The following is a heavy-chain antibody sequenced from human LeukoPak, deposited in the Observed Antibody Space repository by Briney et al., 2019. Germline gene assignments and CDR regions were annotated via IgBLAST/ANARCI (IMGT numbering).Heavy chain of an antibody. V-gene: IGHV4-59*01. D-gene: IGHD3-10*01. CDR1: GGSISSYY. CDR2: TYYSGST. J-gene: IGHJ4*02. Sequence: PSETLSLTCTVSGGSISSYYWSWIRQPPGKGLEWIGYTYYSGSTNYNPSLKSRVTISVDTSKNQFSLKLSSVTAADTAVYYCARGSLLWFGELLSFDYWGQGTLVTVSS. CDR3: ARGSLLWFGELLSFDY.